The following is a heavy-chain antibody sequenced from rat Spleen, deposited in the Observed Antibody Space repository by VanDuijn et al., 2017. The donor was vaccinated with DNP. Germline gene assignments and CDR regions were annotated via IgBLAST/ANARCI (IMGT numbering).Heavy chain of an antibody. CDR1: GLSLTSNS. D-gene: IGHD1-1*01. CDR2: VWIGGTT. CDR3: ARDGQWDFLDY. Sequence: QVQLKESGPGLVQPSQTLSLTCTVSGLSLTSNSVSWIRQPPGKGLEWMGVVWIGGTTHISSIFKSRLTNSRDTSTSQVFFKLNSLQTEDTATYYGARDGQWDFLDYWGQGVMVTVSS. V-gene: IGHV2-47*01. J-gene: IGHJ2*01.